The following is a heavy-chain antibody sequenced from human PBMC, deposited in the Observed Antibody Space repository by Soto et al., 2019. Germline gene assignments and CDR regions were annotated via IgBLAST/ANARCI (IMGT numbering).Heavy chain of an antibody. CDR3: VREDSFLDSTAP. CDR2: IWYDGSRK. D-gene: IGHD3-22*01. CDR1: GFTFSNYG. V-gene: IGHV3-33*01. Sequence: QVQLVESGGGVVQPGRSLTVSCAASGFTFSNYGMHWVRQAPDKGLEWVAVIWYDGSRKYDADSVKGRFTISRDDSKKTLYLEMNSLRVDDTAVYYCVREDSFLDSTAPWGQGTLVTVSS. J-gene: IGHJ5*02.